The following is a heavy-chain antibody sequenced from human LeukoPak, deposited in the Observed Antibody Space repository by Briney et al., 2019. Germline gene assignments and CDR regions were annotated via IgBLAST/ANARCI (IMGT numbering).Heavy chain of an antibody. J-gene: IGHJ4*02. CDR2: IYSGGST. Sequence: PGGSLRLSCAASGFTVSSNYMSWVRQAPGKGLEWVSVIYSGGSTYYADSVKGRFTISRDNSKNTLYLQMNSLRAEDTAVYYCARDHYYGWYYFDYWGQGTLVTVSS. CDR3: ARDHYYGWYYFDY. D-gene: IGHD3-10*01. CDR1: GFTVSSNY. V-gene: IGHV3-53*01.